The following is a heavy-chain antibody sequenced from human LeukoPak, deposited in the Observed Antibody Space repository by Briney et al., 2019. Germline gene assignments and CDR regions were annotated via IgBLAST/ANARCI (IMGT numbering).Heavy chain of an antibody. J-gene: IGHJ5*02. Sequence: SETLSLTCTVSGGSISSYYWSWIRQPPGKGLEWIGYIYYSGSTNYNPSLKSRVTISVDTSKNQFSLKLNSVTAADTAVYYCARDTPGMRTNWFDPWGQGTLVTVSS. D-gene: IGHD1-14*01. CDR2: IYYSGST. V-gene: IGHV4-59*01. CDR3: ARDTPGMRTNWFDP. CDR1: GGSISSYY.